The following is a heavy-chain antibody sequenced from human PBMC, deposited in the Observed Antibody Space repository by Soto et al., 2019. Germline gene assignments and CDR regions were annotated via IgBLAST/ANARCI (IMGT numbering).Heavy chain of an antibody. D-gene: IGHD3-16*01. CDR2: IWFDGSNK. J-gene: IGHJ5*02. V-gene: IGHV3-33*01. Sequence: QLVESGGGVVQPGRSLRLSCVASGFTFTNHGWHWVRQAPGKGLEWVAMIWFDGSNKYYADSVKGRFTISRDDSKNTFYLQMNSLRTEDTAVYYCARDRSARGSHAGWFDPWGQGTLVTVSS. CDR3: ARDRSARGSHAGWFDP. CDR1: GFTFTNHG.